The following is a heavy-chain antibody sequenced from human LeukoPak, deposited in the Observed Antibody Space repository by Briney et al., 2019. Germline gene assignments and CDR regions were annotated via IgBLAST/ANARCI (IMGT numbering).Heavy chain of an antibody. J-gene: IGHJ6*02. Sequence: SETLSLTCAVYGGSFSGYYWSWIRQPPGKGLEWIGEINHSGSTNYNPSLKSRVTISVDTSKNQFSLKLSSVTAADTAVYYCAGLPQGGYYYYGMDVWGQGTTVTVSS. CDR3: AGLPQGGYYYYGMDV. D-gene: IGHD3-16*01. CDR1: GGSFSGYY. CDR2: INHSGST. V-gene: IGHV4-34*01.